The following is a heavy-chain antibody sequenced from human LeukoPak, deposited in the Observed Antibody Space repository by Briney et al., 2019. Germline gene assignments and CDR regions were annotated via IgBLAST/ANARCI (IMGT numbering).Heavy chain of an antibody. CDR2: ISHIGDII. D-gene: IGHD3-10*01. CDR1: GFTFVSHG. CDR3: ARVGVGTLVRGVSYWYFDL. V-gene: IGHV3-48*04. J-gene: IGHJ2*01. Sequence: PGGSLRLSCAASGFTFVSHGMIWVRQAPGKGLEWLSYISHIGDIIYYADSVRGRFTISRDNAKNSLYLQMNSLRAEDTAVYYCARVGVGTLVRGVSYWYFDLWGRGTLVTVSS.